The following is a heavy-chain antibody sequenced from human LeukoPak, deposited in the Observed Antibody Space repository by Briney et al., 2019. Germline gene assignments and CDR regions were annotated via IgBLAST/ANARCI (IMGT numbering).Heavy chain of an antibody. J-gene: IGHJ4*02. CDR3: ARSGYYYDSSDYSRFDY. CDR1: GGSVSSSSYY. V-gene: IGHV4-39*07. D-gene: IGHD3-22*01. CDR2: IYYSGST. Sequence: SETLSLTCTVSGGSVSSSSYYWGWIRQPPGTGLEWIGSIYYSGSTNYNLSLKSRLTISVDTSKNQFSLKLSSVTAADTAVYYCARSGYYYDSSDYSRFDYWGQGTLVTVSS.